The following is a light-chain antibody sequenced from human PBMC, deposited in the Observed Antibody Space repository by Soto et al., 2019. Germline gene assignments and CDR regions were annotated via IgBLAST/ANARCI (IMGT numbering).Light chain of an antibody. J-gene: IGKJ1*01. Sequence: EIVLTQSQVTLSLSPGERATRSCRASQSVSNNYLAWYQQKPGQAPRLLIYGASNRATGIPDRFSGSGSGTDFTLTISRLEPEDFAVYYCQQYGSSGTFGQGTKVDIK. CDR1: QSVSNNY. V-gene: IGKV3-20*01. CDR3: QQYGSSGT. CDR2: GAS.